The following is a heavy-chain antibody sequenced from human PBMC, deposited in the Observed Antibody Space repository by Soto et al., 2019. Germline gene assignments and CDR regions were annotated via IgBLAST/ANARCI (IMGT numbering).Heavy chain of an antibody. CDR2: IYWDDDK. Sequence: ITLKESGPTLVKPTQTLTLTCTFSGFSLSTSGVGVGWIHQPPGEALEWLALIYWDDDKRYSPSLKSRLTITKDTSKNQVVLTMTDMDPVDTATYFCAHRRNVELGPLRLFDYWGQGTQVTVSS. J-gene: IGHJ4*02. D-gene: IGHD2-15*01. V-gene: IGHV2-5*02. CDR3: AHRRNVELGPLRLFDY. CDR1: GFSLSTSGVG.